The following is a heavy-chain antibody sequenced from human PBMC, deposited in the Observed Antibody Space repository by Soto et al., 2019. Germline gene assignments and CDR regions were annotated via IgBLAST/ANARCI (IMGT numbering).Heavy chain of an antibody. Sequence: GGSLRLSCAASGFTFSSYSMNWVRQAPGKGLEWVSYISSSSSTIYYADSVKGRFTISRDNAKNSLYLQMNSLRDEDTAVYYCASTEGLTVTTYGLFDYWGQGTLVP. CDR1: GFTFSSYS. V-gene: IGHV3-48*02. CDR2: ISSSSSTI. J-gene: IGHJ4*02. D-gene: IGHD4-4*01. CDR3: ASTEGLTVTTYGLFDY.